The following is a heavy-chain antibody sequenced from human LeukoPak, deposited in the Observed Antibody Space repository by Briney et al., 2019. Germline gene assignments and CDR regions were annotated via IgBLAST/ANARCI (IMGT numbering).Heavy chain of an antibody. Sequence: SETLSLTCTVSGGSISSYYWSWIRQPPGKGLEWIGYIYTSGSTNYNPSLKSRVTMSVDTSKNQFSLKLSSVTAADTAVYYCAGGLAAAGTDFDYWGQGTLVTVSS. CDR1: GGSISSYY. CDR2: IYTSGST. D-gene: IGHD6-13*01. CDR3: AGGLAAAGTDFDY. J-gene: IGHJ4*02. V-gene: IGHV4-4*08.